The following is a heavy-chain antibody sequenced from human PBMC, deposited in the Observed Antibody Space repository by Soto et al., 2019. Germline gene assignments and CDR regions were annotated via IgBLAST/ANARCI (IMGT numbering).Heavy chain of an antibody. CDR1: GGSITSSGSA. CDR3: ARHIHNQGFEYYFES. J-gene: IGHJ4*02. CDR2: IDYSGNI. V-gene: IGHV4-39*01. D-gene: IGHD1-1*01. Sequence: TSETLSLTCNASGGSITSSGSAWGWIRQSPGKGLEWIGTIDYSGNIYYIPSLKSRITISVDTSKNQISLKLSSVTAADTAVYYCARHIHNQGFEYYFESWGQGTLVTVSS.